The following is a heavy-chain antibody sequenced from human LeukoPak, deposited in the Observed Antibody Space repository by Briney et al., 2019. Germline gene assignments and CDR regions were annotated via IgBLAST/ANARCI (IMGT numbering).Heavy chain of an antibody. CDR1: GFTFDDHG. V-gene: IGHV3-20*04. CDR3: ARDFPQGHYYYDSTGDYY. D-gene: IGHD3-22*01. J-gene: IGHJ4*02. CDR2: INWNGRST. Sequence: GGSLRLSCAASGFTFDDHGMNWVRQTPGKGLEWVSGINWNGRSTGYADSVKGRFTISRDNAKNSLYLQMNSLRAEDTAVYYCARDFPQGHYYYDSTGDYYWGQGTLVTVSS.